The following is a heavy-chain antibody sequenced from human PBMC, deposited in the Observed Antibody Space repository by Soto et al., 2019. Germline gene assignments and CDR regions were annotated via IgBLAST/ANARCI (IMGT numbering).Heavy chain of an antibody. CDR2: IIPMFGTA. CDR3: AKLLISGLVIPRYFYYDDLDV. Sequence: QVQLVQSGAEVKKPGSSVTVSCKASGGTFSSYALSWVRQAPGQGLEWMGGIIPMFGTANYAQNFQGRVAITADDSTSTGYMELSSLTSDDTAVYYCAKLLISGLVIPRYFYYDDLDVWGPGTTVTVSS. J-gene: IGHJ6*02. CDR1: GGTFSSYA. V-gene: IGHV1-69*01. D-gene: IGHD3-3*01.